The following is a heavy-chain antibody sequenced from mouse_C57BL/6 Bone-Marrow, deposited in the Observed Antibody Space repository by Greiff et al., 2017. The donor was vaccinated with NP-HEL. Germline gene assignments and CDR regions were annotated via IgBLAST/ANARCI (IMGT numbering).Heavy chain of an antibody. D-gene: IGHD1-1*01. J-gene: IGHJ2*01. CDR3: TLPSSYYYGSDDY. CDR1: GFNIKDYY. CDR2: IDPEDGDT. V-gene: IGHV14-1*01. Sequence: VQLQQSGAELVRPGASVKLSCTASGFNIKDYYMHWVKQRPEQGLEWIGRIDPEDGDTEYAPKFQGKATMTADTSSNTAYLQLSSLTSEDTAVYYCTLPSSYYYGSDDYWGKGTTLTVSS.